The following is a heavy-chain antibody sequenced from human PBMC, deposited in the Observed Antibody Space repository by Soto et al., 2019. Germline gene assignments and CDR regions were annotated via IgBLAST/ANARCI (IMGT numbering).Heavy chain of an antibody. Sequence: QVQLAQSGAEVKKPGASVKVSCKASGYTFSDYYMHWVRQAPGQGLEWMGWINPDSGGTKYTQKFLGRVTMTRDTSISTAYMELSGLRSDDTAVYYCTRKVRDYNFDYWGQGTLVTVSS. D-gene: IGHD4-17*01. J-gene: IGHJ4*02. CDR3: TRKVRDYNFDY. CDR1: GYTFSDYY. V-gene: IGHV1-2*02. CDR2: INPDSGGT.